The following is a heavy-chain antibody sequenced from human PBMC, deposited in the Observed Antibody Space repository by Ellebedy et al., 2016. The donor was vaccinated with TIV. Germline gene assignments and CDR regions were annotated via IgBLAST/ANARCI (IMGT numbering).Heavy chain of an antibody. D-gene: IGHD1-26*01. CDR2: IYHSGSN. CDR3: ARESSGSYFDY. J-gene: IGHJ4*02. V-gene: IGHV4-4*02. Sequence: MPSETLSLTCAVSGGSISSSNWWSWVRQPPGKGLEWIGEIYHSGSNNYNPSLKSRVTISVDKSKNQFSLKLRSVTAADTAVYYCARESSGSYFDYWGQGILVTVSS. CDR1: GGSISSSNW.